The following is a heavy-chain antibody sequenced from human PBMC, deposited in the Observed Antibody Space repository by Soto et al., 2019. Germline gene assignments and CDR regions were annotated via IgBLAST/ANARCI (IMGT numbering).Heavy chain of an antibody. V-gene: IGHV1-18*01. Sequence: QVQLVQSGAEVKKPGASVKVSCKASGYTFTSYGLSWVRQAPGQGLEWMGWISAYNGDTNYAQKFQGRVTVTTDTSTSTAYMELRRLRSDDPAVYYCARVGSYFFGFDYWGQGTLVTVSS. J-gene: IGHJ4*02. CDR3: ARVGSYFFGFDY. D-gene: IGHD1-26*01. CDR2: ISAYNGDT. CDR1: GYTFTSYG.